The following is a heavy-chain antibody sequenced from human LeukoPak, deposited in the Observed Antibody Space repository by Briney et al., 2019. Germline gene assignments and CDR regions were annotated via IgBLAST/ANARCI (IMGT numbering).Heavy chain of an antibody. CDR3: ACLADIVVVPAASFDY. V-gene: IGHV1-69*05. CDR1: GGTFSSYA. J-gene: IGHJ4*02. Sequence: SVKVSCKASGGTFSSYAISWVRQAPGQGLEWMGGIIPIFGTANYAQKFQGRVTITTDESTSTAYMELSSLRSEDTAVYYCACLADIVVVPAASFDYWGQGTLVTVSS. CDR2: IIPIFGTA. D-gene: IGHD2-2*01.